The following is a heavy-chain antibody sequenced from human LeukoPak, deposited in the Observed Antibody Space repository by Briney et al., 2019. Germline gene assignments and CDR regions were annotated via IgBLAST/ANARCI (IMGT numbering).Heavy chain of an antibody. CDR2: IIPIFGTA. CDR1: GGTFSSYA. J-gene: IGHJ4*02. Sequence: SVKVSCKASGGTFSSYAISWVRQAPGQGLEWMGGIIPIFGTANYAQKFQGRVTITADESTSTAYMELSSLRSEDTAVYYCAKSGGSGSYLPELWGQGTLVTVSS. D-gene: IGHD3-10*01. V-gene: IGHV1-69*01. CDR3: AKSGGSGSYLPEL.